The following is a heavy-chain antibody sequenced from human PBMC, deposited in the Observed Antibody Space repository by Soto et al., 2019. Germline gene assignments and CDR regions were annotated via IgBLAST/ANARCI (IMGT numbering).Heavy chain of an antibody. D-gene: IGHD3-22*01. Sequence: QVQPQQWGTGLLKPSETLSLTCAVYGGSFSTYYWNWIRQPPGKGLEWIGEINHSGNTQYNPSLKSRVTMSLDTCKNQFSLKLTSVTAADTAVYSCFGWLGGNWLDPWGQGTLVTVSS. CDR1: GGSFSTYY. CDR2: INHSGNT. CDR3: FGWLGGNWLDP. J-gene: IGHJ5*02. V-gene: IGHV4-34*01.